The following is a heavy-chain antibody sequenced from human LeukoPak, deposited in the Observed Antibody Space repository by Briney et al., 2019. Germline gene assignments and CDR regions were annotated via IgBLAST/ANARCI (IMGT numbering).Heavy chain of an antibody. CDR3: ASTYNWNVPLPDY. J-gene: IGHJ4*02. D-gene: IGHD1-1*01. CDR1: GGTFNSYA. V-gene: IGHV1-69*05. CDR2: IIPIFGTA. Sequence: SVKVSCKASGGTFNSYAISWVRQAPGQGLGWMGRIIPIFGTANYAQKFQGRVTITTDESTSTAYMELSSLRSEDTALYYCASTYNWNVPLPDYWGQVTLVTVSS.